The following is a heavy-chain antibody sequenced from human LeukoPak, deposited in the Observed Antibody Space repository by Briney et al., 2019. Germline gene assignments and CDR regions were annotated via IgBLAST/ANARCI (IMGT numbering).Heavy chain of an antibody. CDR3: AKRERRIVDY. Sequence: GGSLRLSCAASGSTFSSYGMHWVRQAPGKGLEWVAFIRYDGSNKYYADSVKGRFTISRDNSKNTLYLQMNSLRAEDTAVYYCAKRERRIVDYWGQGTLVTVSS. CDR2: IRYDGSNK. J-gene: IGHJ4*02. V-gene: IGHV3-30*02. D-gene: IGHD2/OR15-2a*01. CDR1: GSTFSSYG.